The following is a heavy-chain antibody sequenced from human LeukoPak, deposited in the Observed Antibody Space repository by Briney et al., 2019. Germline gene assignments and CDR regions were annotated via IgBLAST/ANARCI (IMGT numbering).Heavy chain of an antibody. V-gene: IGHV3-48*01. D-gene: IGHD5/OR15-5a*01. Sequence: GGSLRLSCAGSGFTFSNYGMNWVRQAPGKGLERVSYISSRSSTIYYVDSVKARFTISRDNAKNSLYLQMNSLRAEDTAVYYCAREGSVPDAFDIWGQGTMVTVSS. J-gene: IGHJ3*02. CDR2: ISSRSSTI. CDR1: GFTFSNYG. CDR3: AREGSVPDAFDI.